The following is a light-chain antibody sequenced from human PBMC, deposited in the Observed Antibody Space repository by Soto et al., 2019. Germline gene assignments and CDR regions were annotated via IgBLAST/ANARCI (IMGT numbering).Light chain of an antibody. Sequence: QSALTQPASVSGSPGQSITISCTGTSSDIGGYTYVSWYQQYPGDVPKLIISDVSNRPSGISSRFSGSKSGNTASLTISDLQAEDEADYYCSSYTSTSTLYVFGTGTKVTVL. V-gene: IGLV2-14*03. CDR3: SSYTSTSTLYV. CDR2: DVS. CDR1: SSDIGGYTY. J-gene: IGLJ1*01.